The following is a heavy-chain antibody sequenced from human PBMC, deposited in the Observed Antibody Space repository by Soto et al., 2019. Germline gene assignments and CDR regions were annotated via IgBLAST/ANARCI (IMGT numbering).Heavy chain of an antibody. D-gene: IGHD3-3*01. V-gene: IGHV4-59*01. CDR2: IYYSGST. Sequence: SETLSLTCTVSGGSISSYYWSWIRQPPGKGLEWIGYIYYSGSTNYNPSLKSRVTISVDTSKNQFSLKLSSVTAADTAVYYCARVRYYDFWSGYYSPPPMLYGMDVWGQGTTVTVSS. CDR3: ARVRYYDFWSGYYSPPPMLYGMDV. CDR1: GGSISSYY. J-gene: IGHJ6*02.